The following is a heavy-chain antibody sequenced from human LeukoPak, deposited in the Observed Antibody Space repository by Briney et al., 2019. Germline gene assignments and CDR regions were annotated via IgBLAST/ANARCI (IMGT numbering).Heavy chain of an antibody. CDR2: INHSGST. CDR3: ARGGVYRNWFDP. CDR1: GGSFRGYY. Sequence: SETLSLTCAVYGGSFRGYYWSWIRQPPGKGLEWIGEINHSGSTNYNPSLTSRVTISVDTSKNQFSLKLSSVTAADTAVYYCARGGVYRNWFDPWGQGTLVTVSS. J-gene: IGHJ5*02. V-gene: IGHV4-34*01. D-gene: IGHD4-11*01.